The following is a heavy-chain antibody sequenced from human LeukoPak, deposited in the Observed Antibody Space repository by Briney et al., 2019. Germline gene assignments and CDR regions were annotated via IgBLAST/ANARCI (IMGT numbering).Heavy chain of an antibody. CDR3: ARGNTNAFDI. J-gene: IGHJ3*02. Sequence: RPSETLSLTCTVSGGSISSYYWSWIRQPPGKGLEWIGYIYYSGSTNYNPSLKSRVTTSVDTSKNQFSLKLSSVTAADTAVYYCARGNTNAFDIWGQGTMVTVSS. CDR2: IYYSGST. D-gene: IGHD2-2*01. V-gene: IGHV4-59*01. CDR1: GGSISSYY.